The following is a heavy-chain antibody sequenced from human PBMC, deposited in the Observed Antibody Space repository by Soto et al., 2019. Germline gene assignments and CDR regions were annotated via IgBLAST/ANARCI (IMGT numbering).Heavy chain of an antibody. CDR2: ISLNSGSI. Sequence: EVQLVESGGGLVQPGRSLRLSCAASGFTFDDYAMHWVRQAPGKGLEWVSGISLNSGSIGYADSVKGRFTISRDNAKNSLYLQMNSLRAEDTALYYCAKDVYLEGRYFDYWGQGTLVTVSS. V-gene: IGHV3-9*01. J-gene: IGHJ4*02. CDR1: GFTFDDYA. CDR3: AKDVYLEGRYFDY. D-gene: IGHD1-1*01.